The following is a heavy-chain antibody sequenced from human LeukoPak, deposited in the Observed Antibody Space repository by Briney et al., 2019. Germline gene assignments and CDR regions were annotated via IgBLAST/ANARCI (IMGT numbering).Heavy chain of an antibody. D-gene: IGHD1-26*01. V-gene: IGHV3-21*01. J-gene: IGHJ4*02. CDR2: ISSSSSYI. CDR3: ARDHPKVIVGATSASDY. CDR1: GFTFSSYS. Sequence: PGGSLRLSCAASGFTFSSYSMNWVRQAPGKGLEWVSSISSSSSYIYYADSVKGRFTISRDNAKNSLYLQMNSLRAEDTAVYYCARDHPKVIVGATSASDYRGQGTLVTVSS.